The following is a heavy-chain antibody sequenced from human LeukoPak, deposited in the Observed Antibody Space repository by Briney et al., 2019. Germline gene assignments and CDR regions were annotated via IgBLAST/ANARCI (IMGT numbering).Heavy chain of an antibody. CDR3: ARGGGYFFDY. Sequence: SETLSLTCAVHGGSFSGYYWSWIRQPPGKGLEWIGEINHSGSTNYNPSLKSRVTISLDKSKNQLSLQLTSAAAADTAMYYCARGGGYFFDYWGQGTLVTVSS. CDR1: GGSFSGYY. D-gene: IGHD3-16*01. CDR2: INHSGST. V-gene: IGHV4-34*01. J-gene: IGHJ4*02.